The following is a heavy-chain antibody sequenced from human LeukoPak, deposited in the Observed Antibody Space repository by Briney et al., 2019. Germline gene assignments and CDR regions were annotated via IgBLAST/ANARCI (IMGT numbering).Heavy chain of an antibody. J-gene: IGHJ4*02. V-gene: IGHV3-23*01. D-gene: IGHD3-10*01. CDR2: ISGSGGST. Sequence: QPGGSLRLSCAASGFTFSSYAMSWVRQAPGKGLEWVSAISGSGGSTYYADSVKGRFTISRDNSKNTLNLQMNRLRAEDTAVYYCAKGVYQFYGSGSYILGFWGQGTQVTVSS. CDR1: GFTFSSYA. CDR3: AKGVYQFYGSGSYILGF.